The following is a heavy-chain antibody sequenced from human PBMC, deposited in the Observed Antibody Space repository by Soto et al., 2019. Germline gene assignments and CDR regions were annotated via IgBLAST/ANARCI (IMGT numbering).Heavy chain of an antibody. Sequence: QVQLQQWGAGLLKPSETLSLTCAVYGGSFSGYQWSWIRQTPGKGLEWIGEINDSGNINYNPSLKSRVTILIDPAKKQISLKLGSVTAADTAVYYCARGLILWVGELSRRGGYYYYMDVWGKGTTVTVSS. CDR3: ARGLILWVGELSRRGGYYYYMDV. V-gene: IGHV4-34*01. J-gene: IGHJ6*03. D-gene: IGHD3-10*01. CDR2: INDSGNI. CDR1: GGSFSGYQ.